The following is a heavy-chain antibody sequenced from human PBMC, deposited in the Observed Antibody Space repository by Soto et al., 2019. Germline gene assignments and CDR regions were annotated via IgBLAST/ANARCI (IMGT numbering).Heavy chain of an antibody. CDR2: IYPGDSDT. CDR3: ARRKVKVRDAFDI. J-gene: IGHJ3*02. CDR1: GYSFTSYW. V-gene: IGHV5-51*01. Sequence: GESLKISCKGSGYSFTSYWIGWVRQMPGKGLEWMGIIYPGDSDTRYSPSFQGQVTISADRSISTAYLQWSSLKASDTAMYYCARRKVKVRDAFDIWGQGTMVTVSS. D-gene: IGHD3-10*01.